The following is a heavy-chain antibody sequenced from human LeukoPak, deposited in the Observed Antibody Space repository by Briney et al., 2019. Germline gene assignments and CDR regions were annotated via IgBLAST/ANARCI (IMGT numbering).Heavy chain of an antibody. Sequence: ASVKVSCKASGYTFTGYYMHWVRQAPGQGLEWMGRINPNSGGTNYAQKFQGRVTMTRDTSISTAYMELSWLRSDDTAVYYCARQHVRGFGVVTPVLNWFDPWGQGTLVTVSS. D-gene: IGHD3-3*01. CDR3: ARQHVRGFGVVTPVLNWFDP. V-gene: IGHV1-2*06. CDR2: INPNSGGT. J-gene: IGHJ5*02. CDR1: GYTFTGYY.